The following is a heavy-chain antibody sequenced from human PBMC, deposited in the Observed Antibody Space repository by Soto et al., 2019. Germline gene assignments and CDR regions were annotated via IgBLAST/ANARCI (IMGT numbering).Heavy chain of an antibody. CDR1: GFTFSSYG. V-gene: IGHV3-33*01. CDR2: IWYDGSNK. J-gene: IGHJ4*02. D-gene: IGHD6-6*01. CDR3: AREKAARTTREFDY. Sequence: GGSLRLSCAASGFTFSSYGMHWVRQAPGKGLEWVAVIWYDGSNKYYADSVKGRFTISRDNSKNTLYLQMNSLRAEDTAVYYCAREKAARTTREFDYWGQGTLVTVSS.